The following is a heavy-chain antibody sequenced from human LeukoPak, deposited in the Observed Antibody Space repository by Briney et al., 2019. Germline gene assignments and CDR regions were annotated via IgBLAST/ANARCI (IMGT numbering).Heavy chain of an antibody. V-gene: IGHV1-69*02. J-gene: IGHJ3*02. CDR2: IIPILGIA. CDR3: AGVADIVVVPAAIFGAFDI. CDR1: GGTFSSYT. D-gene: IGHD2-2*02. Sequence: GASVKVSCKASGGTFSSYTISWVRQAPGQGLEWMGRIIPILGIANYAQKFQGRVTITADKSTSTAYMELSSLRSEDTAVYYCAGVADIVVVPAAIFGAFDIWGQGTMVTVSS.